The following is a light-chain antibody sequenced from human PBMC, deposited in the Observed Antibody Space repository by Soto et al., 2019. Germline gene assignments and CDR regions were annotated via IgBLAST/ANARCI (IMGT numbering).Light chain of an antibody. CDR1: SSDVGSYNL. Sequence: QSVLTQPASVSGSPGPSITISCTGTSSDVGSYNLVSWYQQHPGKAPKLMIYEGSKRPSGVSNRFSGSKSGNTASLTISGLQAEDEADYYCRSYAGSSTYVFGTGTKVTGL. V-gene: IGLV2-23*01. CDR3: RSYAGSSTYV. CDR2: EGS. J-gene: IGLJ1*01.